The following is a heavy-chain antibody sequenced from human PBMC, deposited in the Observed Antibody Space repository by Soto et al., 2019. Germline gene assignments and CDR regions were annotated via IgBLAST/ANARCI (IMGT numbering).Heavy chain of an antibody. CDR2: ISYDGSNK. D-gene: IGHD4-17*01. CDR3: AQDLGLRSYAFDI. CDR1: GFTFSIYG. V-gene: IGHV3-30*18. Sequence: QVQLVESGGGVVQPGRSLRLACAASGFTFSIYGMHWVRQAPGKGLEWVAVISYDGSNKYYADSVKGRFTISRDNSKNTLYLQMNSLRAEDTAVYYCAQDLGLRSYAFDICCQGTMVTVSS. J-gene: IGHJ3*02.